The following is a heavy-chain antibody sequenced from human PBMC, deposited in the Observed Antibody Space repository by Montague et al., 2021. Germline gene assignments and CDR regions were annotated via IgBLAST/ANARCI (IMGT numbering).Heavy chain of an antibody. CDR2: YIYSGNS. J-gene: IGHJ2*01. D-gene: IGHD2-15*01. V-gene: IGHV4-39*02. Sequence: SETLSLTCTISGGAISSDDYYWSCLRQPPGLGLECIGEYIYSGNSNYTLSLQSPISISTATSKYPFYLRLQSVTAAATGVYYCARGPYCSGGYCYKRRRDNWYFDLWGRGTLVTVSS. CDR1: GGAISSDDYY. CDR3: ARGPYCSGGYCYKRRRDNWYFDL.